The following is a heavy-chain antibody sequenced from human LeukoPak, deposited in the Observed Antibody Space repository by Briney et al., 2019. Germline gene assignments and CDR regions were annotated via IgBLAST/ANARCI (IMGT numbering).Heavy chain of an antibody. J-gene: IGHJ4*02. CDR2: IYSGGYT. D-gene: IGHD6-19*01. V-gene: IGHV3-53*01. Sequence: PGGSLRLSCAASGFTVSSTYMSWVRQAPGKGLEWVSVIYSGGYTYYADSVKGRFTISRDNSKNTLYLQMNSLRAEDTALYYCAKDPYSSGWSSLDYWGQGTLVTVSS. CDR1: GFTVSSTY. CDR3: AKDPYSSGWSSLDY.